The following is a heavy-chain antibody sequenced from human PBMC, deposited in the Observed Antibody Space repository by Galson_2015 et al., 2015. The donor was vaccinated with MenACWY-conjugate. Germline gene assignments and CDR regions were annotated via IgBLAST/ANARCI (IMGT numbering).Heavy chain of an antibody. CDR2: IKSNTDGGTT. J-gene: IGHJ6*02. CDR1: GFTFSNAW. Sequence: SLRLSCAASGFTFSNAWMSWVRQAPGKGLEWVGRIKSNTDGGTTDYAAPVKGRFTISRDDSKDTVYLQMNSLNTEDTAVYYCTTGGHFYYYYAMDVWGQGTTVTDSS. CDR3: TTGGHFYYYYAMDV. V-gene: IGHV3-15*01. D-gene: IGHD3-3*02.